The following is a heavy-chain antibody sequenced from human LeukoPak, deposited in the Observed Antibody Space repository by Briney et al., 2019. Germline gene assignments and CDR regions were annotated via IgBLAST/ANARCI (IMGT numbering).Heavy chain of an antibody. CDR1: GYSFTSYW. D-gene: IGHD6-13*01. Sequence: GESLKISCKGSGYSFTSYWIGWVRQMPGKGLEWMGIIYPGDSDTRYSPSFEGQVTISADKSISTTYLQWSSLKASDTAMDYCARLGYSSSWPSRTYYYYYYMDVWGKGTTVTVSS. CDR3: ARLGYSSSWPSRTYYYYYYMDV. V-gene: IGHV5-51*01. CDR2: IYPGDSDT. J-gene: IGHJ6*03.